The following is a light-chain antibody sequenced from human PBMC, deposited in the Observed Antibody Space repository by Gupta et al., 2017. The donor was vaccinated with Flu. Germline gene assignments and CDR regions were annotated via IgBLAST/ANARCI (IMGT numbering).Light chain of an antibody. CDR3: QKYYNWPPYT. V-gene: IGKV3-15*01. CDR2: GAS. Sequence: LVLMQSPATLSVSPVESATLSCRASQTVSSSLAWYQQRPGQAPRLLIYGASNRATGIPARFSGSGSGTDFTLTISSLQSEDFAVYYCQKYYNWPPYTFGQGTRLEIK. J-gene: IGKJ2*01. CDR1: QTVSSS.